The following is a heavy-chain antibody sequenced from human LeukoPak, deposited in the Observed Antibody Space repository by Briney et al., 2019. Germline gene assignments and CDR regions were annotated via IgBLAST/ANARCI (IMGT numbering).Heavy chain of an antibody. CDR3: ARAPGGTNGVCYPGENAFDI. J-gene: IGHJ3*02. CDR1: GYTFTGYY. V-gene: IGHV1-2*02. Sequence: ASVKVSCKASGYTFTGYYMHWVRQAPGQELEWMGWINPNSGGTNYAQKFQGRVTMTRDTSISTAYMELSRLRSDDTAVYYCARAPGGTNGVCYPGENAFDIWGQGTMVTVSS. D-gene: IGHD2-8*01. CDR2: INPNSGGT.